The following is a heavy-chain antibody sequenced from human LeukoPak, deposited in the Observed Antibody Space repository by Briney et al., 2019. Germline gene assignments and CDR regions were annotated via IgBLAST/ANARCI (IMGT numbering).Heavy chain of an antibody. CDR2: INLNSGGT. Sequence: ASVKVSCKASGYTFTAYYMHWVRQAPGQGLEWMGWINLNSGGTDSAQKFQGRVTMTRDTSISAAYMELSRLGSDDTAVYYCARVAGGDWYYFDFWGQGTLVTVSS. J-gene: IGHJ4*02. D-gene: IGHD2-21*02. CDR3: ARVAGGDWYYFDF. CDR1: GYTFTAYY. V-gene: IGHV1-2*02.